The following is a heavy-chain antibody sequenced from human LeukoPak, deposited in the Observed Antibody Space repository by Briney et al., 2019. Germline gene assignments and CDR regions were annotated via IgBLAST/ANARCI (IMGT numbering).Heavy chain of an antibody. Sequence: GASVKVSCKASGYTFTTYYIHWVRQAPGQGLEWMGIINPSTGSTTYAQRFQGRVTITADESTSTAYMELSSLRSEDTAVYYCASGAAAGPFDYWGQGTLVTVSS. CDR2: INPSTGST. V-gene: IGHV1-46*01. CDR3: ASGAAAGPFDY. D-gene: IGHD6-13*01. CDR1: GYTFTTYY. J-gene: IGHJ4*02.